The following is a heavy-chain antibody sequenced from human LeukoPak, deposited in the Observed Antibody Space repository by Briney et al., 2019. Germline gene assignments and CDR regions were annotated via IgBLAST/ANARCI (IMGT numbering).Heavy chain of an antibody. J-gene: IGHJ5*02. CDR3: ARVFGDDYGDDWFDP. V-gene: IGHV3-74*01. CDR2: INSDGSST. CDR1: GFTFSSYW. D-gene: IGHD4-17*01. Sequence: HTGGSLRLSCAASGFTFSSYWMHSVRQAPGKGLVWVSRINSDGSSTSYADSVKGRFTISRDNAKNTLYLQMNSLRAEDTAVYYCARVFGDDYGDDWFDPWGQGTLVTVSS.